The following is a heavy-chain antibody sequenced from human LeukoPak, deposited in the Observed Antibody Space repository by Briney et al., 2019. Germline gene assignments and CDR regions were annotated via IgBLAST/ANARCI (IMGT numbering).Heavy chain of an antibody. CDR3: AKRCPIVGATTINYFDY. J-gene: IGHJ4*02. Sequence: GGSLRLSCAASGFTFSSYAMSWVRQAPGKGLEWVSGISASGGTTYYADSVKGRFTISRDNSKNTLYLQMNSLRAEDTAVYYCAKRCPIVGATTINYFDYWGQGTLVTASS. V-gene: IGHV3-23*01. CDR1: GFTFSSYA. CDR2: ISASGGTT. D-gene: IGHD1-26*01.